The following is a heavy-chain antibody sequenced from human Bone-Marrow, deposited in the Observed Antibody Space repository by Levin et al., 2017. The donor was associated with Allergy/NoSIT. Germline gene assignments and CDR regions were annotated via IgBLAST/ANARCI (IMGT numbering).Heavy chain of an antibody. J-gene: IGHJ4*02. V-gene: IGHV3-15*01. CDR2: IKTNADGGTI. CDR1: GFTLTNAW. D-gene: IGHD3-3*01. CDR3: TSGDFAVWCGYYSFRY. Sequence: GGSLRLSCAASGFTLTNAWMNWVRQAPGKGLEWVGLIKTNADGGTIDYAAPVKDRFTISRDDSHSTLYLYMNRLKSEDKAVYYCTSGDFAVWCGYYSFRYWGQGALVTVSS.